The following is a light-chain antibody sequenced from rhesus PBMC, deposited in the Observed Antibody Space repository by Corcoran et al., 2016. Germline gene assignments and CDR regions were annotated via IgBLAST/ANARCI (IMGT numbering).Light chain of an antibody. CDR1: QSVSSY. CDR2: GAA. CDR3: YPHSSGWT. V-gene: IGKV3-10*01. Sequence: QVILTQSPATLSLSPGERATLSCRASQSVSSYLAWYQQKPGQPPRLLIHGAANRATGIPDRFSGTGAGADFTRTISSLEPEDFEVYHCYPHSSGWTFGQVTKVEI. J-gene: IGKJ1*01.